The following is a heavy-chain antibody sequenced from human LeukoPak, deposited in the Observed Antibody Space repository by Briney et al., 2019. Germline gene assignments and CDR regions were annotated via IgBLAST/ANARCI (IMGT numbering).Heavy chain of an antibody. CDR2: IRYDGSNK. J-gene: IGHJ6*03. CDR1: GYTFTSYY. Sequence: SCKASGYTFTSYYMHWVRQAPGKGLEWVAFIRYDGSNKYYADSVKGRFTISRDNSKNTLYLQMNSLRAEDTAVYYCAKAYGVYYYMDVWGKGTTVTTSS. D-gene: IGHD3-10*01. V-gene: IGHV3-30*02. CDR3: AKAYGVYYYMDV.